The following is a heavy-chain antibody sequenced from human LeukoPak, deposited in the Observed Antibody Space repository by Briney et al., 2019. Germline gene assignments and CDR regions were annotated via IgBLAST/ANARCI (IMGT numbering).Heavy chain of an antibody. CDR3: ARPSGVYAFFNY. V-gene: IGHV4-34*01. J-gene: IGHJ4*02. CDR1: GGSFSDYY. CDR2: INHSGST. D-gene: IGHD2-8*01. Sequence: SETLSLTCAVYGGSFSDYYWSWIRQPPGKGLEWIGEINHSGSTNYNPSLKSRVTISVDTSKNQFSLKLSSVTAADTAVYYCARPSGVYAFFNYWGQGTLVTVSS.